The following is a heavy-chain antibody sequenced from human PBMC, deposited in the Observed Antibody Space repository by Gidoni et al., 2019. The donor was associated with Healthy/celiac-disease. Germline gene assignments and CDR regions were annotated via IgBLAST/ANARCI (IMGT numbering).Heavy chain of an antibody. V-gene: IGHV3-66*01. Sequence: EVQLVESGGGLVQPGGSLRLSCAASGFTVSSNYMSWVRQAPGKGLEWVSVIYGGGSTYYADSVKGRFTISRDNSKNTLYLQMNSLRAEDTAVYYCASLPLITMVRGVSAFDIWGQGTMVTVSS. CDR3: ASLPLITMVRGVSAFDI. CDR2: IYGGGST. J-gene: IGHJ3*02. D-gene: IGHD3-10*01. CDR1: GFTVSSNY.